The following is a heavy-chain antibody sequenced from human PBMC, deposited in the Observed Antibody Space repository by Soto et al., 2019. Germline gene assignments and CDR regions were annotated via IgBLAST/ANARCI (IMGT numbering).Heavy chain of an antibody. D-gene: IGHD5-12*01. CDR3: AKARGYPWYFDY. CDR2: ISNSGDIT. Sequence: GGSLRLSCAASGFTFSSYAMTWVRQGPGKGLEWVSAISNSGDITYFADSVRGRFTISRDNSQNTLYLQMNSLIAEDTAIYFCAKARGYPWYFDYWGQGTLVTVSS. V-gene: IGHV3-23*01. J-gene: IGHJ4*01. CDR1: GFTFSSYA.